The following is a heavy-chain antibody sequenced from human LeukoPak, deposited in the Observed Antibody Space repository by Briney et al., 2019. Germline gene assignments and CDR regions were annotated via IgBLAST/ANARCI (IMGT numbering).Heavy chain of an antibody. Sequence: PGGSLRLSCAASGFTFSSYAMSWVRQAPGKGLEWVSSIGVSGGNTYYADSVKGRFTISRDNSKNTLFLQMNTLRAEDTAIYYCSKRSGAGGNFASLEYWGQGPWSPSPQ. CDR1: GFTFSSYA. D-gene: IGHD1-7*01. J-gene: IGHJ4*02. CDR3: SKRSGAGGNFASLEY. V-gene: IGHV3-23*01. CDR2: IGVSGGNT.